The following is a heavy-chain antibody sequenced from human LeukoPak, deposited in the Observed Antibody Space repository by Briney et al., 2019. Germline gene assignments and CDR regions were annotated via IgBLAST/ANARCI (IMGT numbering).Heavy chain of an antibody. CDR2: INHSGST. CDR1: GVSFSGYF. Sequence: PSETLSLTCAVYGVSFSGYFWAWIRQPPGKGLEWIGEINHSGSTNYNPSLKSRVTISVDTSKNQFSLKLTSVTAADTAVYYCARGVGFVKIDYWGQGTLVTVSP. J-gene: IGHJ4*02. V-gene: IGHV4-34*01. D-gene: IGHD3-10*01. CDR3: ARGVGFVKIDY.